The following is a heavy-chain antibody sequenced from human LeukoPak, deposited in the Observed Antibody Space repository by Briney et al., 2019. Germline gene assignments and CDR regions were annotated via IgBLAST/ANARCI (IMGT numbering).Heavy chain of an antibody. J-gene: IGHJ3*02. CDR1: GYTFSGYY. CDR2: INPGSGST. Sequence: ASVKVSCKASGYTFSGYYMHWVRQAPGQGPEWMGWINPGSGSTEYSQKFQGRVTMTRDKSISTAYLQWSSLKASDTAMYYCATHPGESVSLPFDIWGQGTMVTVSS. CDR3: ATHPGESVSLPFDI. D-gene: IGHD7-27*01. V-gene: IGHV1-2*02.